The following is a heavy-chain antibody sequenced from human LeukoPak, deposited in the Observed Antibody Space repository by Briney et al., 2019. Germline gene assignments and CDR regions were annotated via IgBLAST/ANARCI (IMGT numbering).Heavy chain of an antibody. Sequence: PGGSLRFSGAASAFTFSGSARHRVRQASGKGLKGGGRIRSKANSYATAYAASVKGRFTISRDDSKTTAYLQMNSLKTEDTAVYYCTPHCSGGSCFWGQGTLVTVSS. CDR3: TPHCSGGSCF. CDR1: AFTFSGSA. J-gene: IGHJ4*02. V-gene: IGHV3-73*01. CDR2: IRSKANSYAT. D-gene: IGHD2-15*01.